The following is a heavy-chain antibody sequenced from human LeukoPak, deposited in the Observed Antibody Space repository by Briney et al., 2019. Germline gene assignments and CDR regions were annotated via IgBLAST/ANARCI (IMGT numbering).Heavy chain of an antibody. D-gene: IGHD4-11*01. CDR3: ARPYYSNYYYDH. CDR1: GGSISSSSYY. J-gene: IGHJ4*02. Sequence: SETLSLTCTVSGGSISSSSYYWGWIRQPPGKGLEWIGSIYYSGSTYYNPSLKSRVTISVDTSKNQFSLKLSSVTAADTPVYYCARPYYSNYYYDHWGQGTLVTVSS. CDR2: IYYSGST. V-gene: IGHV4-39*01.